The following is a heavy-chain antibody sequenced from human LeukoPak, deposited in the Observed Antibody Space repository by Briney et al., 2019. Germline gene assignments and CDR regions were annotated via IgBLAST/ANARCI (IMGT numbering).Heavy chain of an antibody. Sequence: GGSLRLSCAASGFTFSSYAMHWVRQAPGRGLKWVAVISYDGSNKYYADSVKGRFTISRDNSKNTLYLQMNRLRPEDTAVYYCAKGLMRDRWFGESWGQGTLVTVSS. CDR2: ISYDGSNK. J-gene: IGHJ5*02. D-gene: IGHD3-10*01. CDR3: AKGLMRDRWFGES. CDR1: GFTFSSYA. V-gene: IGHV3-30*04.